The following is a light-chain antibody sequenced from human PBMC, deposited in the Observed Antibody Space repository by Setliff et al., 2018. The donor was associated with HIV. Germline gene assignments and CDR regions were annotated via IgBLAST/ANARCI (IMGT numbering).Light chain of an antibody. CDR3: AAWDDSLNGYV. V-gene: IGLV1-44*01. CDR1: SSNIGSNT. Sequence: QSALTQPASVSGSPGQSITISCTGSSSNIGSNTVNWYQQLPGTAPKLLIYRNNQRPSGVPDRFSGSKSGTSASLAISGLQSEDEADYYCAAWDDSLNGYVFGTGTKVTVL. CDR2: RNN. J-gene: IGLJ1*01.